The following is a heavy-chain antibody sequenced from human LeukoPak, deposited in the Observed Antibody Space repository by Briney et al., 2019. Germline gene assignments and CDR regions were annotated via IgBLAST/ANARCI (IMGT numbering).Heavy chain of an antibody. Sequence: PVGSPRLSCAASGVTFSIAWMTWVRQAPGQGREWGGRIKSKGDGGTTDYSAPVKGRFTISRDDSKSILYLQMNSLKAEDTALYYCTTVRDPGDYAFDYWGQGTLVTVSS. CDR3: TTVRDPGDYAFDY. J-gene: IGHJ4*02. D-gene: IGHD4-17*01. V-gene: IGHV3-15*01. CDR1: GVTFSIAW. CDR2: IKSKGDGGTT.